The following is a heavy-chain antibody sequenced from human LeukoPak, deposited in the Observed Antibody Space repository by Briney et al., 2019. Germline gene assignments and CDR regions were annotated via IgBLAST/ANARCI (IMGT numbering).Heavy chain of an antibody. J-gene: IGHJ3*02. CDR1: GFTVSRNY. V-gene: IGHV3-53*01. Sequence: PGGSLRLSCAASGFTVSRNYMSWVRQAPGKGLEWVSVIYSGGSTYYAASVKGRFTISRDNSKNTLYLQMTSLRAEDTAVYYCARERATSRSGAFDIWGQGTMVTVSS. CDR3: ARERATSRSGAFDI. CDR2: IYSGGST. D-gene: IGHD5-12*01.